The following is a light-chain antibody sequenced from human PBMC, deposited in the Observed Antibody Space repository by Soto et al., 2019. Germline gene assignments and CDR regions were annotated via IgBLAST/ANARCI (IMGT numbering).Light chain of an antibody. CDR3: QHYNTYPVT. CDR1: QDISNY. V-gene: IGKV1-16*02. J-gene: IGKJ5*01. CDR2: AAS. Sequence: DIQMTQSPSSLSASVGDRVTITCRASQDISNYVAWFQQKPGKAPKSLISAASTLQTGVPSKFSGSGSGTDFTLTISSLQPEDSATYYCQHYNTYPVTFGQGTRLEIK.